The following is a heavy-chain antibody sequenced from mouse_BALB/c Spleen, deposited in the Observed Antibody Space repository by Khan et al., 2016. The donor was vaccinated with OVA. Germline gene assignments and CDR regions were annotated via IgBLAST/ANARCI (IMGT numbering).Heavy chain of an antibody. CDR2: IWSGGST. Sequence: QVQLKQSGPSLVQPSQSLSITCTVSGFSLTNYGVHWVRQSPGKGLEWLGMIWSGGSTDYNATFISRLSISKDNSKSQVFFKMNSLQANDTAIYFCARNRKCYFDYWGQGTTLTVSS. V-gene: IGHV2-2*02. CDR1: GFSLTNYG. D-gene: IGHD1-3*01. J-gene: IGHJ2*01. CDR3: ARNRKCYFDY.